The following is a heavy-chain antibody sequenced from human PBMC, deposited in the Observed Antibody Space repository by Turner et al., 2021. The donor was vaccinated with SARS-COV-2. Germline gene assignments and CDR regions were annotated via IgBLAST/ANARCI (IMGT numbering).Heavy chain of an antibody. J-gene: IGHJ2*01. D-gene: IGHD2-21*02. CDR3: ARPTSCGGDCYYFDL. V-gene: IGHV1-69*02. Sequence: QVQLVQSGAEVRKPGSSVKVSCRACGGTFSSFIINWVRQAPGQGLEWRGGIIPLPGIANYAQKFQGRVTVTADTSTSTVYMELSSLRSEDTAVYYCARPTSCGGDCYYFDLWGRGTLVTVSS. CDR2: IIPLPGIA. CDR1: GGTFSSFI.